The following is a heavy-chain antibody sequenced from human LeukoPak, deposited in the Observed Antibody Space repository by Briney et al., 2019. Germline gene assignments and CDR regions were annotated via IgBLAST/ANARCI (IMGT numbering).Heavy chain of an antibody. V-gene: IGHV1-18*01. CDR1: GYTFTSYG. Sequence: ASVKVSCKASGYTFTSYGISWVRQAPGPGLEWMGWISAYNGNTNYAQKLQGRVTMTTDTSTSTAYMELRSLRSDDTAVYYCARDRDSSSWPPRDWFDPWGQGTLVTVSS. D-gene: IGHD6-13*01. J-gene: IGHJ5*02. CDR3: ARDRDSSSWPPRDWFDP. CDR2: ISAYNGNT.